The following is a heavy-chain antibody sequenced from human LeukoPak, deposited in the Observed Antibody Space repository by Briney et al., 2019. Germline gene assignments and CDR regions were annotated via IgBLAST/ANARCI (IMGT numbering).Heavy chain of an antibody. J-gene: IGHJ6*02. CDR2: ISSSSSYI. CDR1: GFTFSSYN. V-gene: IGHV3-21*01. CDR3: ARGATYYYYYGMDV. Sequence: GGSLRLSCAASGFTFSSYNMSWIRQAPGKGLEWVSSISSSSSYIYYADSVKGRFTISRDNAKNSLYLQMNSLRAEDTAVYYCARGATYYYYYGMDVWGQGTTVTVSS.